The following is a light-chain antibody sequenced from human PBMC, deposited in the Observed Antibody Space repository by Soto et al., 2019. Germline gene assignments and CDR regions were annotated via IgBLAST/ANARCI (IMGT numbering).Light chain of an antibody. Sequence: QAVVTQEPSLTVSPGGTVTLTCGSSTGAVTSGHYPYWFQQKPGQAPRTLIYDTSDKHSWTPARFSGILVGGKAALILSGAQPEDEAEYYCLLSYSDARRYVFGTGTKVTVL. CDR3: LLSYSDARRYV. J-gene: IGLJ1*01. CDR1: TGAVTSGHY. V-gene: IGLV7-46*01. CDR2: DTS.